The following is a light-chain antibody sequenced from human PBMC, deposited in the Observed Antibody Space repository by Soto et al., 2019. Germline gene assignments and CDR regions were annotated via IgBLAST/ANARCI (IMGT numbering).Light chain of an antibody. CDR3: ATWDRILSVVV. CDR1: GSNIGSYS. Sequence: SVLTQPPSVSAAPGQKVSISCSGSGSNIGSYSVSWYQPLPGTAPKLLIYDDNKRPSGIPDRFSGSKSGTSATLGITGLQTGDEADYCCATWDRILSVVVFGGGTQLTVL. CDR2: DDN. J-gene: IGLJ2*01. V-gene: IGLV1-51*01.